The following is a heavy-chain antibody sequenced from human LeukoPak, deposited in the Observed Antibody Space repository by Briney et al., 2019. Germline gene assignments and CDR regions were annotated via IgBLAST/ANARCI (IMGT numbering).Heavy chain of an antibody. V-gene: IGHV1-18*01. J-gene: IGHJ6*02. CDR1: GYTFTSYG. D-gene: IGHD4-11*01. CDR2: ISAYNGNT. CDR3: ARDLIGGPTVTTDYYYYGMDV. Sequence: ASVKVSCMASGYTFTSYGISWVRQAPGQGLEWMGWISAYNGNTNYAQKLQGRVTMTTDTSTSTAYMELRSLRSDDTAVYYCARDLIGGPTVTTDYYYYGMDVWGQGTTVTVSS.